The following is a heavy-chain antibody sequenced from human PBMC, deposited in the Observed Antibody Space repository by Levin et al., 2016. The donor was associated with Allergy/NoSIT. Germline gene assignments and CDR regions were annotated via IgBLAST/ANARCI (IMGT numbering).Heavy chain of an antibody. D-gene: IGHD5-24*01. CDR2: IDWDDDK. V-gene: IGHV2-70*01. Sequence: WIRQPPGKALEWLALIDWDDDKYYSTSLKTRLTISKDTSKNQVVLTMTDMDPVDTATYYCARIQVGDGYPDYYGMDVWGQGTTVTVSS. J-gene: IGHJ6*02. CDR3: ARIQVGDGYPDYYGMDV.